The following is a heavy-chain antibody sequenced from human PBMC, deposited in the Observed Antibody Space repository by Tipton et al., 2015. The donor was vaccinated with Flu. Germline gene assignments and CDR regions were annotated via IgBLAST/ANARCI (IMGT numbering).Heavy chain of an antibody. Sequence: TLSLTCAVYGGSFSGYYWSWIRQPPGKGLEWIGEINHSGTTNYNPSLKSRVTISVDTSKNQFSLGLSSVTAADTALYFCARQFCSSVTCYGDDAFDVWGQGTKVIVSS. CDR2: INHSGTT. CDR1: GGSFSGYY. D-gene: IGHD2-2*01. V-gene: IGHV4-34*01. CDR3: ARQFCSSVTCYGDDAFDV. J-gene: IGHJ3*01.